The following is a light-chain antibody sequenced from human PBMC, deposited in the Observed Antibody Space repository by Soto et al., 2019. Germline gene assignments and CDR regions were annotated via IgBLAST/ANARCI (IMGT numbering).Light chain of an antibody. CDR1: QSVRGN. CDR3: QQHNQWPIT. Sequence: EIVLTQSPDILSLSPGERATLSCRASQSVRGNLAWYQQKPGQAPRLLIYYISTRATGIPARFSGSGSGTEFTLTINSLQSEDSAVYYCQQHNQWPITFGQGTRLEIK. CDR2: YIS. V-gene: IGKV3D-15*01. J-gene: IGKJ5*01.